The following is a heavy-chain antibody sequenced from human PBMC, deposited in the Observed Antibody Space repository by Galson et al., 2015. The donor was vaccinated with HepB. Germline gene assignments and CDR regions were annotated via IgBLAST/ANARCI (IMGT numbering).Heavy chain of an antibody. CDR2: ISPDGGNK. D-gene: IGHD3-16*02. V-gene: IGHV3-30*18. J-gene: IGHJ4*02. Sequence: SLRLSCAASGFTFSSCGMHWVRQAPGKGLEWVAVISPDGGNKFYADSVKGRFTISRDNSKNTLYLQMNSLRTEDTAVYYCAKDPQHDIGVIVHWGQGTLVTVSS. CDR3: AKDPQHDIGVIVH. CDR1: GFTFSSCG.